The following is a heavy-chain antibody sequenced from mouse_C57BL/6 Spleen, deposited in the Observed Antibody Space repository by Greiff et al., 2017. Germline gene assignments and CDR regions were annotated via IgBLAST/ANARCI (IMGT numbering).Heavy chain of an antibody. Sequence: EVQLQQSGPELVKPGASVKISCKASGYTFTDYYMNWVKQSHGKSLEWIGDINPNNGGTSYNQKFKGKDTLTVDKSSSTAYMELRSLTSEDSAVYYCARRDYFDYWGQGTTLTVSS. CDR2: INPNNGGT. CDR1: GYTFTDYY. V-gene: IGHV1-26*01. J-gene: IGHJ2*01. CDR3: ARRDYFDY.